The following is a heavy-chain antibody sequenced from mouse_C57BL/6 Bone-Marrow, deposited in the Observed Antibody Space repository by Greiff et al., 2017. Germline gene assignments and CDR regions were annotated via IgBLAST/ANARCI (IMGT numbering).Heavy chain of an antibody. CDR2: IHPSDSDT. V-gene: IGHV1-74*01. CDR3: AIPPRDRMFAY. D-gene: IGHD3-3*01. Sequence: VKLQQPGAELVKPGASVKVSCKASGYTFTSYWMHWVKQRPGQGLEWIGRIHPSDSDTNYNQKFKGKATLTVDKSSSTAYMQLSSLTSEDSAVYYCAIPPRDRMFAYWGQGTLVTVSA. J-gene: IGHJ3*01. CDR1: GYTFTSYW.